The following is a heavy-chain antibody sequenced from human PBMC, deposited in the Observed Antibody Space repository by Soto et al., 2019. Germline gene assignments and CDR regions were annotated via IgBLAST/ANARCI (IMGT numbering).Heavy chain of an antibody. CDR2: IYYSRST. CDR3: ATSTIDRYSGYGNDY. J-gene: IGHJ4*02. CDR1: GGSVSTYY. D-gene: IGHD5-12*01. Sequence: PSETLSLTCTVSGGSVSTYYWSWIRQPPGKRLEWIGYIYYSRSTNYNPSLKSRVTISVDTSKNQFSLKLSSVTAADTAIYYCATSTIDRYSGYGNDYWGQGTLVTVS. V-gene: IGHV4-59*02.